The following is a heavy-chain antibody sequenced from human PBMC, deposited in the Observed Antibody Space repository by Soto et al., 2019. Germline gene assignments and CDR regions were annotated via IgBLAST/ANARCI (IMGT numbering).Heavy chain of an antibody. CDR3: AKDPEWELLYFQH. CDR1: GFTFSSYA. Sequence: HTGGSLRLSCAASGFTFSSYAMSWVRQAPGKGLEWVSAISGSGGSTYYADSVKGRFTISRDNSKNTLYLQMNSLRAEDTAVYYCAKDPEWELLYFQHWGQGTLVTVSS. J-gene: IGHJ1*01. D-gene: IGHD1-26*01. V-gene: IGHV3-23*01. CDR2: ISGSGGST.